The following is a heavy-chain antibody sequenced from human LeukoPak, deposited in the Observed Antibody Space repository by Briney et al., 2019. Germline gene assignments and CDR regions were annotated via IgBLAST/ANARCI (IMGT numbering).Heavy chain of an antibody. CDR2: IIPIFGTA. V-gene: IGHV1-69*05. CDR1: GGTFSSYA. CDR3: ARDPTVYYDFWSGQGNWFDP. D-gene: IGHD3-3*01. Sequence: SVKVSCKASGGTFSSYAISWVRQAPGQGLEWMGGIIPIFGTANYAQKFQGRVTITTDESTSTAYMELSSLISEDTAVYYCARDPTVYYDFWSGQGNWFDPWGQGTLVTVSS. J-gene: IGHJ5*02.